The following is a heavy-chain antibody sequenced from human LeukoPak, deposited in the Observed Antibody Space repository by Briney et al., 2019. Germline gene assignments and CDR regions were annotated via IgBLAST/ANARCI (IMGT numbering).Heavy chain of an antibody. CDR2: INPNSGGT. D-gene: IGHD6-19*01. CDR1: GYTFTGYY. J-gene: IGHJ6*02. CDR3: ARDRLTVAGTYYYYYGMDV. Sequence: ASVKVSCKASGYTFTGYYMHWVRQAPGQGLEWMGWINPNSGGTNYAQKFQGRVTMTRDTSISTAYMELSRLRSDDTAVYDCARDRLTVAGTYYYYYGMDVWGQGTTVTVSS. V-gene: IGHV1-2*02.